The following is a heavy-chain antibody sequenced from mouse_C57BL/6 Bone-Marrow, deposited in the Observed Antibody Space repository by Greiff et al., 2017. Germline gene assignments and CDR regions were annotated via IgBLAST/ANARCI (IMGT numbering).Heavy chain of an antibody. CDR3: ATCYGNYVSWFAY. J-gene: IGHJ3*01. CDR1: GYTFTSYW. Sequence: QVQLQQPGAELVKPGASVKVSCKASGYTFTSYWMHWVKQRPGQGLEWIGRIHPSDSDTNYNQKFKGKATVTVDKSSSTAYMQLSSLTSEDSAVYYCATCYGNYVSWFAYWGQGTLVTVSA. V-gene: IGHV1-74*01. CDR2: IHPSDSDT. D-gene: IGHD2-10*01.